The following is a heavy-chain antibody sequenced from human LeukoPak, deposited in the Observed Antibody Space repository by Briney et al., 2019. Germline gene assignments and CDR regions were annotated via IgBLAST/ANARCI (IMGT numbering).Heavy chain of an antibody. J-gene: IGHJ4*02. Sequence: SETLSLTCAVYGGSFSGYYWSWIRQPPGKGLEWIGEINHSGSTNYNPSLESRVTISVDTSKNQFSLKLSSVTAADTAVYYCARNRRPLDYWGQGTLVTVSS. D-gene: IGHD1-14*01. V-gene: IGHV4-34*01. CDR1: GGSFSGYY. CDR2: INHSGST. CDR3: ARNRRPLDY.